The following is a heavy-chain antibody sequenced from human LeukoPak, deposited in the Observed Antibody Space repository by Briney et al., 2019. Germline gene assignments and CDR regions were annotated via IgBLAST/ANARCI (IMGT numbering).Heavy chain of an antibody. Sequence: GGALRLSCAASGFTFDDYGMSWVRQAPGKGGEWVSGINWNGGSTGYADSVKGRFTISRDNAKNSLYLQMNSLRAEDTAVYYCAELGITMIGGVWGKGTTVTISS. V-gene: IGHV3-20*04. CDR2: INWNGGST. D-gene: IGHD3-10*02. CDR1: GFTFDDYG. CDR3: AELGITMIGGV. J-gene: IGHJ6*04.